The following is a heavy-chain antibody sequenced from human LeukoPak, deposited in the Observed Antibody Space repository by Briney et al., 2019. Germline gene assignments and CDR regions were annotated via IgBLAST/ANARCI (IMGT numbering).Heavy chain of an antibody. V-gene: IGHV4-39*01. J-gene: IGHJ6*02. Sequence: SETLSLTCTVSGGSISSSSYYWGWLRQPPGRGLEWIGSIYYSGSTYYNPSLKSRVTISVDTSKTQFSLKLSSVTAADTAVYYCARGAPTGTTFYYYYGMDVWGQGTTVTVSS. CDR2: IYYSGST. CDR3: ARGAPTGTTFYYYYGMDV. D-gene: IGHD1-7*01. CDR1: GGSISSSSYY.